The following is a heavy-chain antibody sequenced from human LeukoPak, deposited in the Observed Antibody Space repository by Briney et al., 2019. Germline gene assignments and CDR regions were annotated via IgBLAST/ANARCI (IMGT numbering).Heavy chain of an antibody. J-gene: IGHJ4*02. Sequence: GSLRLSCAASGFSFSTYWMSWVRQAPGKGLEWVANIKKDGSEKYYVDSVKGRFAISRDNAKSSLYLQMNSLRAEDTAIYYCARDYSSGWCSDYWGQGTLVTVSS. CDR2: IKKDGSEK. CDR1: GFSFSTYW. D-gene: IGHD6-19*01. V-gene: IGHV3-7*01. CDR3: ARDYSSGWCSDY.